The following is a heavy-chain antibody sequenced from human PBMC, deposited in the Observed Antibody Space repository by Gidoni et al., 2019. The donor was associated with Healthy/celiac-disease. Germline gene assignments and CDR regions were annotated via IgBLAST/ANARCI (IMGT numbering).Heavy chain of an antibody. CDR3: ARGRGGYYDFWSGYYASWFDP. D-gene: IGHD3-3*01. CDR2: INHSGST. Sequence: QVQLQQWGAGLLKPSETLSLTCAVYGGSFSGYYWSWIRHPPGKGLEWIGEINHSGSTNYNPSLKSRVTISVDTSKNQFSLKLSSVTAADTAVYYCARGRGGYYDFWSGYYASWFDPWGQGTLVTVSS. J-gene: IGHJ5*02. V-gene: IGHV4-34*01. CDR1: GGSFSGYY.